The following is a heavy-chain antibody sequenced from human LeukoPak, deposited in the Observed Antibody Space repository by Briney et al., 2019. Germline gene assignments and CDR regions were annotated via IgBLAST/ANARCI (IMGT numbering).Heavy chain of an antibody. J-gene: IGHJ3*02. CDR1: GYTFTSFG. V-gene: IGHV1-18*01. CDR2: ISAYNGNT. D-gene: IGHD6-19*01. CDR3: ARDLYSGGWTGAFDI. Sequence: ASVKVSCKASGYTFTSFGISWVRQAPGQGLEWMGWISAYNGNTNYAQKLQGRVTMTTDTSTSTAYMELTRLTSDDTAVYSCARDLYSGGWTGAFDIWGQGTMVTVSS.